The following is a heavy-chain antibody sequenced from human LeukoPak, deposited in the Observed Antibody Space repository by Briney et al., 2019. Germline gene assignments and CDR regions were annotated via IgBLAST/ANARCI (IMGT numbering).Heavy chain of an antibody. D-gene: IGHD4-23*01. CDR2: VYYSGTT. V-gene: IGHV4-39*07. CDR3: GRGGVNSRFDP. Sequence: PSETLSLTCSVSGGSISRSSYYWGWIRQPPGKGLEWIGNVYYSGTTYYNPSLKSRVTISIDTSKNQFSLKLSSVTAADTAVYYCGRGGVNSRFDPWGQGTLVTVSS. J-gene: IGHJ5*02. CDR1: GGSISRSSYY.